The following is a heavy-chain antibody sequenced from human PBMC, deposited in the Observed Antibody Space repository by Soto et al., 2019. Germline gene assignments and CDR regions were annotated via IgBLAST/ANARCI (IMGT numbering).Heavy chain of an antibody. V-gene: IGHV1-46*01. CDR3: ATDGVVAAPPNYYFDY. CDR2: INPSGGST. CDR1: GYTFTSYY. Sequence: GASVKVSCKASGYTFTSYYMHWVRQAPGQGLEWMGIINPSGGSTSYAQKFQGRVTMTRDTSTSTVYMELSSLRSEDTAVYYCATDGVVAAPPNYYFDYWGQGTLVTVSS. D-gene: IGHD2-15*01. J-gene: IGHJ4*02.